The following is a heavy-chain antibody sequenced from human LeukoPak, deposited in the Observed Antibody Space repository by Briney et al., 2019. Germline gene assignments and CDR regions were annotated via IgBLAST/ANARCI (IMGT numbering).Heavy chain of an antibody. J-gene: IGHJ3*02. CDR2: INPSGGST. CDR3: ARGGKRAMAAARGGAFDI. V-gene: IGHV1-46*01. D-gene: IGHD6-13*01. CDR1: GGTFSSYA. Sequence: GASVKVSCKASGGTFSSYAISWVRQAPGQGLEWMGIINPSGGSTSYAQKFQGRVTMTRDTSTSTVYMELSSLRSEDTAVYYCARGGKRAMAAARGGAFDIWGQGTMVTVSS.